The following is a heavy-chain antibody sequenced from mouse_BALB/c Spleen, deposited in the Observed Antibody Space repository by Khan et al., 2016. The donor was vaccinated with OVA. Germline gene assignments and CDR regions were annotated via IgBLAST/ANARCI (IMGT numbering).Heavy chain of an antibody. CDR1: DYSFTSYW. CDR3: TRFYYGYGYFDV. V-gene: IGHV1-5*01. D-gene: IGHD1-1*01. J-gene: IGHJ1*01. Sequence: VQLQQSGTVLARPGASVKMSCKASDYSFTSYWMHWVKQRPGQGLEWIGAIYPGNSDTSYNQKFKGKAKLTAVTSASTAYMDLSSLTKEDSAVYYCTRFYYGYGYFDVWGAGTTVTVSS. CDR2: IYPGNSDT.